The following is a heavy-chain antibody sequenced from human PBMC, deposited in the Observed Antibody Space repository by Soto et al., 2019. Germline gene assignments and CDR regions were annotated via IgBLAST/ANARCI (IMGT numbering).Heavy chain of an antibody. D-gene: IGHD3-10*01. J-gene: IGHJ6*04. V-gene: IGHV3-74*01. CDR3: ARGWFGPDV. CDR2: IDNTGTDS. CDR1: GFTLSGSS. Sequence: EVQLVESGGDLVQPGGSLRLSCAASGFTLSGSSMHWVRQAPGKGLVWVSRIDNTGTDSTYAVSVKGRFASSRDNAKNMLVMQMNSLRGEDTALYYCARGWFGPDVWGKGTTVTVSS.